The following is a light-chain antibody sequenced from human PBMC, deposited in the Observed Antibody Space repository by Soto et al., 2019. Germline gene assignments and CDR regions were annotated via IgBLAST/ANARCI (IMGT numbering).Light chain of an antibody. Sequence: DIVMTQSPATLSVSPGETVTLSCRASQSVGSAVAWYQHKPGQAPRLLIVAASIMFTGVPGRFSGGGSGTEFTPTISSLQSADFAVYYCQQYRNWPPLTFGGGTTVEIK. CDR1: QSVGSA. V-gene: IGKV3-15*01. CDR2: AAS. CDR3: QQYRNWPPLT. J-gene: IGKJ4*01.